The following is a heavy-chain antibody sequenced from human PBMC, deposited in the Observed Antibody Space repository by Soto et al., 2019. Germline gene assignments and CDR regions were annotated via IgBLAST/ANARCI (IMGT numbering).Heavy chain of an antibody. CDR1: GYTFTGYY. D-gene: IGHD2-15*01. CDR2: INPNSGGT. CDR3: ARGLPSKLGYCSGGSCLSIDP. J-gene: IGHJ5*02. Sequence: GASVQVSCKASGYTFTGYYMHWVRQAPGQGLEWMGWINPNSGGTNYAQKFQGWVTMTRDTSISTAYMELSRLRSDDTAVYYCARGLPSKLGYCSGGSCLSIDPWGQGTLGTVSS. V-gene: IGHV1-2*04.